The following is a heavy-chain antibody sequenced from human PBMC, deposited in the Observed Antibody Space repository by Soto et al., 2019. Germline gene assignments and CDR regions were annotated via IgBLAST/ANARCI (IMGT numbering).Heavy chain of an antibody. J-gene: IGHJ5*02. CDR1: GGSISNYY. CDR2: IYYSGST. V-gene: IGHV4-59*01. Sequence: QVQLQESGPGLVKPSETLSLTCTVSGGSISNYYWTWIRQPPGKGLEWIGFIYYSGSTNYNPSLKSRITISVDTSKNQFSLKLSSVTAADTAVYYCARGRDELDPWGQGTLVTVSS. CDR3: ARGRDELDP.